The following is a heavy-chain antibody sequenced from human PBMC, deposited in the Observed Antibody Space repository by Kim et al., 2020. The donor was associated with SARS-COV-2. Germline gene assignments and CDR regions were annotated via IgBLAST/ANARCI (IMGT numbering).Heavy chain of an antibody. Sequence: KSRVTISVDTSKNQFSLKLSSVTAADTAVYYCAREPRIAARQYKGDYFDYWGQGTLVTVSS. V-gene: IGHV4-31*02. D-gene: IGHD6-6*01. J-gene: IGHJ4*02. CDR3: AREPRIAARQYKGDYFDY.